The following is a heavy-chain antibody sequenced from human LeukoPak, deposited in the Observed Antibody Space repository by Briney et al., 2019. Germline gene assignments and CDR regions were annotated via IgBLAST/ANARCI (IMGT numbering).Heavy chain of an antibody. CDR3: ASDTYYYDSSGYFTHAFDI. V-gene: IGHV1-69*13. CDR2: IIPIFGTP. J-gene: IGHJ3*02. CDR1: GYTFTSYY. Sequence: ASVKVSCKASGYTFTSYYMHWVRQAPGQGLEWMGGIIPIFGTPNYAQKFQGRVTLTADESTSTAHLELSSLTSGDTAVYYCASDTYYYDSSGYFTHAFDIWGQGTMVTVSS. D-gene: IGHD3-22*01.